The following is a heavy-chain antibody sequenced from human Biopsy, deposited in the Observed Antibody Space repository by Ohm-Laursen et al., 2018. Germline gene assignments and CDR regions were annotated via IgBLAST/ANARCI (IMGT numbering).Heavy chain of an antibody. V-gene: IGHV1-46*01. CDR1: GYIFGNYY. CDR3: ARESPLRLGVCGAIRCFKEVFGMDV. Sequence: ASVKVSCKASGYIFGNYYINWVRKVPGQGLEWLGVVNPVAEATMYAQKFQDRITLTRDASTNTVYMDLTSLTSEDTAVYYCARESPLRLGVCGAIRCFKEVFGMDVWGQGTTVIVSS. CDR2: VNPVAEAT. D-gene: IGHD2-21*01. J-gene: IGHJ6*02.